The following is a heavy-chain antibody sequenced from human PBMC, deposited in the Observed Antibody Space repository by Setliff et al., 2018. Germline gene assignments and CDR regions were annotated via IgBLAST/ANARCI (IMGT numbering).Heavy chain of an antibody. CDR1: GGSISSYY. CDR2: IYNSGST. V-gene: IGHV4-59*08. D-gene: IGHD1-1*01. Sequence: PSETLSLTCTVSGGSISSYYWSWIRQPPGKGLEWIGYIYNSGSTNYNPSLKSRVTISVDTSKNQFSLKVSSVTAADTAVYYCARTTGSTHNWLDPWGPGTLVTVSS. J-gene: IGHJ5*02. CDR3: ARTTGSTHNWLDP.